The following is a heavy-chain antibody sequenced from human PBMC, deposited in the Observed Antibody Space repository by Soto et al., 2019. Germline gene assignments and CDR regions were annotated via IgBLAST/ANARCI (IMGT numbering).Heavy chain of an antibody. CDR1: GGSISSYY. V-gene: IGHV4-59*01. D-gene: IGHD3-10*01. CDR2: IYYSGST. J-gene: IGHJ3*02. Sequence: SETLSLTCTVSGGSISSYYWSWIRQPPGKGLEWIGYIYYSGSTNYNPSLKSRVTISVDTSKNQFSLKLSSVTAAGTAVYYCARAGSWIRDAFDIWGQGTMVTVS. CDR3: ARAGSWIRDAFDI.